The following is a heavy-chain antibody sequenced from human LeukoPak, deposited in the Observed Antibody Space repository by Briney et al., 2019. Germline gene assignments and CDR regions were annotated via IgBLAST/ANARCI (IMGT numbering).Heavy chain of an antibody. CDR1: GYTLTDYF. J-gene: IGHJ6*02. CDR2: INPNSTGT. V-gene: IGHV1-2*02. CDR3: AREWQLGYYYCLDV. Sequence: GASVTVSFTSSGYTLTDYFMHWVRQAPGQGLEWMGWINPNSTGTNYAQKFQGRVTMTRDTSISTAYMELSRLKSDDTAVYYCAREWQLGYYYCLDVWGQGTTVTVSS. D-gene: IGHD6-6*01.